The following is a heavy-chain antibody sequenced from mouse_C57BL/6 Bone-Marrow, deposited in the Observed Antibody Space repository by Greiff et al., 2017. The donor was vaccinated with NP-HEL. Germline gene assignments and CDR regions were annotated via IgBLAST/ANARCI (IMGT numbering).Heavy chain of an antibody. CDR2: INPNNGGT. CDR3: ARTPIYYDYDEGAMDY. Sequence: VQLQQSGPELVKPGASVKMSCKASGYTFTDYNMHWVKQSHGKSLEWIGYINPNNGGTSYNQKFKGKATLTVNKSSSTAYMELRSLTSEDSAVYYCARTPIYYDYDEGAMDYWGQGTSVTVSS. V-gene: IGHV1-22*01. CDR1: GYTFTDYN. J-gene: IGHJ4*01. D-gene: IGHD2-4*01.